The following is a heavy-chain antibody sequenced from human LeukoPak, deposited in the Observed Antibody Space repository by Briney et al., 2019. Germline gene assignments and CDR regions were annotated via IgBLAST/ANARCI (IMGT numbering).Heavy chain of an antibody. Sequence: GGSLRLSCAASGFTSSSYAMSWVRQAPGKGLEWVSAISGSGGSTYYADSVKGRFTISRDNSKNTLYLQMNSLRAEDTAVYYCAKDPRGQLPPNYMDVWGKGTTVTVSS. J-gene: IGHJ6*03. D-gene: IGHD2-2*01. CDR1: GFTSSSYA. CDR3: AKDPRGQLPPNYMDV. V-gene: IGHV3-23*01. CDR2: ISGSGGST.